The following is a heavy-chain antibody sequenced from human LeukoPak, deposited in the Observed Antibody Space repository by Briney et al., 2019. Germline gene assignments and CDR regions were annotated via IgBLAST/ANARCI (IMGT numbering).Heavy chain of an antibody. CDR3: ARRARENWYFDL. CDR2: IYYTGST. CDR1: GGSISTYY. V-gene: IGHV4-59*08. Sequence: PSETLSLTCTVSGGSISTYYWSWIRQPPGQGLDWIGYIYYTGSTNSNPSLKSRVTISADTPKNQFSLKLSSVTAADTAVYYCARRARENWYFDLWGRGTLVTVSS. J-gene: IGHJ2*01.